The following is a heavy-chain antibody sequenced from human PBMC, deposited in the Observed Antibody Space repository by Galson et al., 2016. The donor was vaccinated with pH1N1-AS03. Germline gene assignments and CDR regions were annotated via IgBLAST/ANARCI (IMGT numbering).Heavy chain of an antibody. CDR1: GGSITSHY. J-gene: IGHJ4*02. CDR3: ARETGQWLVRRAYYFDY. Sequence: ETLSLTCTVSGGSITSHYWSWIRQTPGKGLEWIGYIYYNGGTNYNPSLESRVTISVDTSKNQFSLKLTSMTAADTAVYYCARETGQWLVRRAYYFDYWGQGALVTVSS. V-gene: IGHV4-59*11. D-gene: IGHD6-19*01. CDR2: IYYNGGT.